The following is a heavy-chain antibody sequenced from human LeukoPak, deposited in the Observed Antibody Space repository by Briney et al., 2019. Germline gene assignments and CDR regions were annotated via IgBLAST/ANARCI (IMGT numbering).Heavy chain of an antibody. J-gene: IGHJ5*02. D-gene: IGHD6-13*01. Sequence: SQTLSLTCTVSGGSISSGGYYWSWIRQHPGKGLEWIGYIYYSGSTYYNPSLKSRVTISVDTSKNQFSLKLSSVTAADTAVYYCARAGKRAYSSSWYWDWFDPWGQGTLVTVSS. CDR1: GGSISSGGYY. V-gene: IGHV4-31*03. CDR2: IYYSGST. CDR3: ARAGKRAYSSSWYWDWFDP.